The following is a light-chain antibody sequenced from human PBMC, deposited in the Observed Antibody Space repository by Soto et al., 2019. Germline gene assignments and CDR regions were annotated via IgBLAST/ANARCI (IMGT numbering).Light chain of an antibody. CDR2: EVS. V-gene: IGLV2-8*01. CDR3: SSHAGNNNYV. CDR1: SSDVGAYNY. Sequence: QSALAQPPSASGSVGQSVTISCTGTSSDVGAYNYVSWYQQHPGKAPKLMIYEVSKRPSGVPDRFSGSKSGYTASLTVSGLQAEDEADYYCSSHAGNNNYVFGTGTKVTVL. J-gene: IGLJ1*01.